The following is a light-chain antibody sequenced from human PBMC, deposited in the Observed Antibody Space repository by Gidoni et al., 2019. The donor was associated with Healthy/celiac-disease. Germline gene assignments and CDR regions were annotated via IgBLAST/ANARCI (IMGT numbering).Light chain of an antibody. V-gene: IGLV3-1*01. Sequence: GDKLGDKYACWYQQKPGQSPVLVIYQDSKRPSGIPERFSGSNSGNTATLTISGTQAMDEADYYCQAWDSSTVVFGGGTKLTVL. CDR3: QAWDSSTVV. CDR1: KLGDKY. CDR2: QDS. J-gene: IGLJ2*01.